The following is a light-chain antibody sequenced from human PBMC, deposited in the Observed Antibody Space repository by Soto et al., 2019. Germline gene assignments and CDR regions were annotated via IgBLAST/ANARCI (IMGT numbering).Light chain of an antibody. Sequence: QSVLTQPASLSGSPGQSITISCTGTISDVGRYHYVSWYQHHPGKAPKLVIYEVTNRPPGVSNRFAGSKSGDTASLTISGLQAEDEADYYCSSYATSNTSYVFGTGTKVTVL. CDR1: ISDVGRYHY. J-gene: IGLJ1*01. CDR3: SSYATSNTSYV. V-gene: IGLV2-14*01. CDR2: EVT.